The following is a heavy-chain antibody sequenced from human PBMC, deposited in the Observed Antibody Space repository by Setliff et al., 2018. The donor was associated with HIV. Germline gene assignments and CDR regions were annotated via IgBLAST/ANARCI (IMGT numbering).Heavy chain of an antibody. V-gene: IGHV4-39*02. D-gene: IGHD3-3*01. Sequence: SETLSLTCTVSGGSISSSSYYWGWIRQPPGKGLEWIGSIYYSGSTYYNPSLKSRVTISVDTSSNQFSLKLSSVTAADTAVYHCAREREAWSAYDSWGQGTLVTVSS. CDR2: IYYSGST. CDR3: AREREAWSAYDS. J-gene: IGHJ5*02. CDR1: GGSISSSSYY.